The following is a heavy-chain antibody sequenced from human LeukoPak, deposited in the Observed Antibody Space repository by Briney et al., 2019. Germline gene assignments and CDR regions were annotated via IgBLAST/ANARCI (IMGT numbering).Heavy chain of an antibody. CDR1: GFTFSNAW. V-gene: IGHV3-15*01. Sequence: GGSLRLSCAASGFTFSNAWMSWVRQAPGKGLEWVGRIKSKTDGGTTDYAAPVKGRFTISRDDSKNTLYLQMNSLKTEDTAVYYCTTDEAAVAGGFDYWGQGTLVTVSS. CDR3: TTDEAAVAGGFDY. J-gene: IGHJ4*02. CDR2: IKSKTDGGTT. D-gene: IGHD6-19*01.